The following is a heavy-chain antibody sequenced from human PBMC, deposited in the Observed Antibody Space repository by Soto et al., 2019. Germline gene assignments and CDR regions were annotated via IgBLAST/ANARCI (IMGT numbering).Heavy chain of an antibody. Sequence: GASVKVSCKASGYTFTSYGISWVRQATGQGLEWMGWISAYNGNTNYAQKLQGRVTMTTDTSTSTAYMELRSLRSDDTAVYYCARVCDSSGWYSYYYYGMDVWGQGTTVTVSS. D-gene: IGHD6-19*01. CDR3: ARVCDSSGWYSYYYYGMDV. J-gene: IGHJ6*02. CDR2: ISAYNGNT. CDR1: GYTFTSYG. V-gene: IGHV1-18*01.